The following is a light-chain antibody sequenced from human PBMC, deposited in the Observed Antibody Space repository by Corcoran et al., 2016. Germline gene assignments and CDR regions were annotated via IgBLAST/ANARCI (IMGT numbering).Light chain of an antibody. CDR3: QVYDNNTVV. J-gene: IGLJ3*02. CDR2: TDK. V-gene: IGLV3-9*01. Sequence: SYVLTQPSSMSVSLKETVRLTCEGNNIGDKAVHWYQQKPPQSPMLVMYTDKNRPSGIPDRFSGATSCNIVTLTITGAQAEDEADYYCQVYDNNTVVFGGGTRLTVL. CDR1: NIGDKA.